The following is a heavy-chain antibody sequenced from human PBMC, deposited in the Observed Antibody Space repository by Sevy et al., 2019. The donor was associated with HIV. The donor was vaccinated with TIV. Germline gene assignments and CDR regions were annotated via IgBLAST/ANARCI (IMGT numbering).Heavy chain of an antibody. CDR2: ISYDGNYR. CDR1: GFTFSTYD. CDR3: AKNRPPGGSYFSRHGMDV. Sequence: GGSLRLSCTASGFTFSTYDIHWVRQAPDKGLEWVAIISYDGNYRYYSDSVRGRFSMSRDNSNNTAYLQMSGLSVEDTAVYYCAKNRPPGGSYFSRHGMDVWGRGTTVTVSS. D-gene: IGHD1-26*01. J-gene: IGHJ6*02. V-gene: IGHV3-30*18.